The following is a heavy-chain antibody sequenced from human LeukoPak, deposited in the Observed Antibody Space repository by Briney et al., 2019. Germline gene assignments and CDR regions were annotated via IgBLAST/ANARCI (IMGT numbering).Heavy chain of an antibody. J-gene: IGHJ4*02. CDR1: GGSISSYY. V-gene: IGHV4-59*01. D-gene: IGHD3-22*01. Sequence: SETLSLTCTVSGGSISSYYWSWIRQPPGKGLEWIGYIYYSGSTNYNPSLKSRVTISVDTSKNQFSLKLSSVTAADTAVYYCARQDYDSSGYYFLPPYYFDYWGQGTLVTVSS. CDR3: ARQDYDSSGYYFLPPYYFDY. CDR2: IYYSGST.